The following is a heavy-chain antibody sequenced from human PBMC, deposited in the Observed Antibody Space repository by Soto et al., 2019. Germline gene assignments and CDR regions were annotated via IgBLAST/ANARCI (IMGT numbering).Heavy chain of an antibody. CDR3: AQSLQYSSSSGPVDY. CDR2: IIPILGIA. J-gene: IGHJ4*02. CDR1: GGTCSSYT. D-gene: IGHD6-6*01. Sequence: SVKVSCKASGGTCSSYTISWVRQAPGQGLEWMGRIIPILGIANYAQKFQGRVTITADKSTSTAYMELSSLRSEDTAVYYCAQSLQYSSSSGPVDYWGQGTLVTVSS. V-gene: IGHV1-69*02.